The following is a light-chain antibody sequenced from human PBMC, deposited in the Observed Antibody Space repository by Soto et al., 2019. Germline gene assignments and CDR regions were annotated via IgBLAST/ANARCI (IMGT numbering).Light chain of an antibody. CDR1: QSVSSY. CDR2: DAS. V-gene: IGKV3-11*01. J-gene: IGKJ2*01. CDR3: HCQQFPTSPMYT. Sequence: EIVLTQSPATLSLSPGERATLSCRASQSVSSYLAWYQQKPGQAPRLLIYDASNRATGIPARFSGSGSGTDFTLTISSLEPEDFAVYFCHCQQFPTSPMYTFGQGTKLEIK.